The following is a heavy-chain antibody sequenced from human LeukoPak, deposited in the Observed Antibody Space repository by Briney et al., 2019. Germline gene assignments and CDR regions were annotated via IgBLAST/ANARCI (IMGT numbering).Heavy chain of an antibody. CDR1: GFTFSSYG. V-gene: IGHV3-30*02. CDR2: IRYDGSNK. CDR3: AKILTYYDFWSTHDAFDI. D-gene: IGHD3-3*01. Sequence: GGSLRLSCAASGFTFSSYGMHWVRQAPGKGLEWVAFIRYDGSNKYYADSVKGRFTISRDNSKNTLYLQMNSLRAEDTAVYYCAKILTYYDFWSTHDAFDIWGQGTMVTVSS. J-gene: IGHJ3*02.